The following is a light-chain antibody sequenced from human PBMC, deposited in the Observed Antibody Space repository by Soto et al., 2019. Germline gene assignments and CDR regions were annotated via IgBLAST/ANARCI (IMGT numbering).Light chain of an antibody. CDR1: SSNIGSNT. Sequence: QSVLTQPPSASGTPGQRVTISCSGSSSNIGSNTVNWYQQLPGTAPKLRIYSNNQRPSGVPDRFSGSKSGTSASLAISGLQSEDEADYYCAAWDDSLNGQVVFGGGTKVTVL. V-gene: IGLV1-44*01. CDR3: AAWDDSLNGQVV. J-gene: IGLJ2*01. CDR2: SNN.